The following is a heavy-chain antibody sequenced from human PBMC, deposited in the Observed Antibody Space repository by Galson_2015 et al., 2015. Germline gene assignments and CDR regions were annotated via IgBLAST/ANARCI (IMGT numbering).Heavy chain of an antibody. J-gene: IGHJ6*02. V-gene: IGHV1-69*13. D-gene: IGHD3-10*01. CDR3: ARVNYGTQTYYYYGMDV. CDR2: IIPIFGTA. CDR1: GGTFSSYA. Sequence: SVKVSCKASGGTFSSYAISWVRQAPGQGLEWMGGIIPIFGTANYAQKFQGRVTITADESTSTAYMELSSLRSEDTAVYYCARVNYGTQTYYYYGMDVWGQGTTVTVSS.